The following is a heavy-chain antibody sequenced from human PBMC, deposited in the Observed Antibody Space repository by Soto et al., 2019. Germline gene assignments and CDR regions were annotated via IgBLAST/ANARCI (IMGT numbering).Heavy chain of an antibody. CDR3: VKGAWGDY. CDR2: IKTDGSET. D-gene: IGHD3-16*01. J-gene: IGHJ4*02. CDR1: GFNCRGFR. V-gene: IGHV3-7*05. Sequence: EVQLVQSGGGLVQPGGSLRVSCAASGFNCRGFRMGWVRQAPGKGLEWVANIKTDGSETHYADSAKGRFIISRDNAENSLHLQLNKMGFDDADVYYCVKGAWGDYWGQGTPVAVSP.